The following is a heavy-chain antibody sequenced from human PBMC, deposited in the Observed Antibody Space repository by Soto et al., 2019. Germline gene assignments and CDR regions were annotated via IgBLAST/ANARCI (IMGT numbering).Heavy chain of an antibody. CDR3: ASIIRPKNWFDP. CDR2: INPTGGST. CDR1: GYTFTSYY. J-gene: IGHJ5*02. Sequence: ASVKVSCKASGYTFTSYYMHWVRQAPGQGLEWMGMINPTGGSTSYAQKFQGRVTMTRDTSTSTVYMELSSLRSEDTAVYYCASIIRPKNWFDPWGQGTLVTVSS. V-gene: IGHV1-46*03.